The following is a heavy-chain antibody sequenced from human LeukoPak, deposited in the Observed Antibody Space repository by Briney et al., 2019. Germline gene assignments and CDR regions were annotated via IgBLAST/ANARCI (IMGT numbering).Heavy chain of an antibody. CDR1: GGSISGYY. V-gene: IGHV4-59*01. CDR2: IYYSGST. CDR3: ARGQPEEQWLVVGNWFDP. D-gene: IGHD6-19*01. Sequence: SETLSLTCTVSGGSISGYYWSWIRQPPGKGLVWIGYIYYSGSTNYNPSLKSRVTISVDTSKNQFSLKLSSVTAADTAVYYCARGQPEEQWLVVGNWFDPWGQGTLVTVSS. J-gene: IGHJ5*02.